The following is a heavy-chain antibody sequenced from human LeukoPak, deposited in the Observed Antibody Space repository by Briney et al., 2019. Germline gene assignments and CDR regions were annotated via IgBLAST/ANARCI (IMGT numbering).Heavy chain of an antibody. CDR2: INHSGST. CDR3: ARAGIDSGLFFDY. CDR1: GGSFSGYY. Sequence: SETLSLTCAVYGGSFSGYYWSWIRQPPGKGLEWIGEINHSGSTNYNPSLKSRVTISVDTSKNQFSLKLSSVTAADTAVYHCARAGIDSGLFFDYWGQGTLVTVSS. D-gene: IGHD3-10*01. V-gene: IGHV4-34*01. J-gene: IGHJ4*02.